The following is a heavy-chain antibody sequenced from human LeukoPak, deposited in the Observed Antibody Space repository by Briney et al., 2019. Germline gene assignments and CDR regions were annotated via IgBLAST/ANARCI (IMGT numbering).Heavy chain of an antibody. D-gene: IGHD3-9*01. CDR1: GFTFSDYY. Sequence: GGSLRLSCAASGFTFSDYYMTWIRQAPGKGLEWVSYISSRSTDTNSADSVKGRFTISRDNSKNTLYLQLNSLRAEDTAVYYCAKDSTAVSLTIFLVSGLEFWGQGILVTVSS. CDR3: AKDSTAVSLTIFLVSGLEF. CDR2: ISSRSTDT. J-gene: IGHJ4*02. V-gene: IGHV3-11*05.